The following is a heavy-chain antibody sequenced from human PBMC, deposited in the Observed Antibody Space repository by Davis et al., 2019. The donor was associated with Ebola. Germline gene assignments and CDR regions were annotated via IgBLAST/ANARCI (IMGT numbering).Heavy chain of an antibody. Sequence: PSETLSLTCTVSGGSISSGRYYWSWIRQPAGKGLEWIGHIYTSGSTNYNPSLKSRVTISVDTSKNQFSLKLSSVTAADTAGYYCARTGYYGSGSYPRWFDPWGQGTLVTVSS. J-gene: IGHJ5*02. D-gene: IGHD3-10*01. V-gene: IGHV4-61*09. CDR3: ARTGYYGSGSYPRWFDP. CDR1: GGSISSGRYY. CDR2: IYTSGST.